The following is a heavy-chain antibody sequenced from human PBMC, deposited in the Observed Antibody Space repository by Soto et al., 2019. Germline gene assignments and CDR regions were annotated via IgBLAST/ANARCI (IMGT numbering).Heavy chain of an antibody. CDR2: IWYDGSNK. CDR1: GFTFSSYG. J-gene: IGHJ4*02. V-gene: IGHV3-33*01. CDR3: ARASGYYDSSGYYYGYLDY. D-gene: IGHD3-22*01. Sequence: QVQLVESGGGVVQPGRSLRLSCAASGFTFSSYGMHWVRQAPGKGLEWVAVIWYDGSNKYYADSAKGRFTISRDNSKNTLYLQRNSLRGEETAVYYCARASGYYDSSGYYYGYLDYWGQGTLVTVSS.